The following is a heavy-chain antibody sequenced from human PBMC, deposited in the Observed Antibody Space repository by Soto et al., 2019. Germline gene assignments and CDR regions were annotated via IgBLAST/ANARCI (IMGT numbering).Heavy chain of an antibody. CDR3: ARARKKQWLVLRGYYFDY. V-gene: IGHV4-4*07. CDR2: IYTSGST. CDR1: GGSISSYY. D-gene: IGHD6-19*01. J-gene: IGHJ4*02. Sequence: PSETLSLTCTVSGGSISSYYWIWIRQPAGKGLEWIGRIYTSGSTNYNPSLKSRVTMSVDTSKNQFSLKLSSVTAADTAVYYCARARKKQWLVLRGYYFDYWGQGTLVTVSS.